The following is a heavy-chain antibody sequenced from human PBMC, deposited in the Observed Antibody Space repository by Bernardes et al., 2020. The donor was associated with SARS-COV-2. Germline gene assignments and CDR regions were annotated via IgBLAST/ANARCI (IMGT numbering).Heavy chain of an antibody. CDR1: GFTFSSYA. Sequence: GGSLRLSCAASGFTFSSYAMSWVRQAPGKGLEWVSFISGSGGGTYYADSVKGRFTISRDNSKNTLYLQMNSLRGDDTAVYYCAKGGVYGTGRYYNGLDYWGQGTLVTVSS. V-gene: IGHV3-23*01. J-gene: IGHJ4*02. D-gene: IGHD3-10*01. CDR3: AKGGVYGTGRYYNGLDY. CDR2: ISGSGGGT.